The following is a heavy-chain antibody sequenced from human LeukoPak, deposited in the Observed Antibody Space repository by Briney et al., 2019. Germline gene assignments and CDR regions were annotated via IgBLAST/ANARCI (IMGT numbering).Heavy chain of an antibody. CDR1: GYTFTSYD. J-gene: IGHJ6*02. Sequence: GASVKVSCKASGYTFTSYDINWVRQATGQGLEWMGWMNPNSGNTGYAQKFQGRVTMTRNTSMSTAYMELSSLRSEDTAVYYCARVGNWNYDFYYGMDVWGQGTTVTVSS. CDR2: MNPNSGNT. CDR3: ARVGNWNYDFYYGMDV. D-gene: IGHD1-20*01. V-gene: IGHV1-8*01.